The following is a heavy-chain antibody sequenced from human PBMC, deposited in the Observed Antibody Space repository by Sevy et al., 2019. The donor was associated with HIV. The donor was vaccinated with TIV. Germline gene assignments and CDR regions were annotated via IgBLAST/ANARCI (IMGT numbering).Heavy chain of an antibody. J-gene: IGHJ4*02. CDR1: RSTFSKYP. V-gene: IGHV3-23*01. CDR3: AYYFDF. CDR2: IDGGADNT. Sequence: GGSLRLSCAASRSTFSKYPMTWLRQPPGKGLQWVSTIDGGADNTYYADSVKGRFTISRDNSKNMVYLQMNSLRAEDTVIYYCAYYFDFWGQGTLVTVSS.